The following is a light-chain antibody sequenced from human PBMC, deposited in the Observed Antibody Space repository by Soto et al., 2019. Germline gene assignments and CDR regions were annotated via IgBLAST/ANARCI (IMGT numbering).Light chain of an antibody. CDR1: QTISSW. CDR3: QHYNSYSEA. J-gene: IGKJ1*01. V-gene: IGKV1-5*03. Sequence: DIQMTQSPSTLSGSVGERVTITCRASQTISSWLAWYQQKPGKAHKLLIYKAYTLKSGVQSRFSGSGSGTEFTLTIRSLQPDDFATYYCQHYNSYSEAFGQGTKVDIK. CDR2: KAY.